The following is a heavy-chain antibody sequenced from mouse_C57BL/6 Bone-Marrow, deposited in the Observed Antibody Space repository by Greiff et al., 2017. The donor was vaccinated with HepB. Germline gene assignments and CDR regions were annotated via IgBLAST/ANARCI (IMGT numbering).Heavy chain of an antibody. J-gene: IGHJ2*01. CDR3: TYWDGGFDY. CDR2: IDPENGDT. D-gene: IGHD4-1*01. CDR1: GFNITDDY. Sequence: VQLQQSGAELVRPGASVKLSCTASGFNITDDYMHWVKQRPEQGLEWIGWIDPENGDTEYASKFQGKATITADTSSNTAYLQLSSLTSEDTAVYYCTYWDGGFDYWGQGTTLTVSA. V-gene: IGHV14-4*01.